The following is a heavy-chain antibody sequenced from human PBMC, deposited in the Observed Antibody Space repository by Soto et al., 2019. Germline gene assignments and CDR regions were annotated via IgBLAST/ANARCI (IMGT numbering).Heavy chain of an antibody. V-gene: IGHV2-5*02. D-gene: IGHD4-17*01. Sequence: QITLKESGPTLVKPTQPLTLTCTFSVFSLSTSGVGVGWIRRPPGKALEGLAFIYWDDDKSCSTSLKSRLTITKDTSKNQVVITMTRMDPVATASYCCVHSLAATTYGDYEPKNSFDYWGQGTLVTFSS. CDR1: VFSLSTSGVG. J-gene: IGHJ4*02. CDR2: IYWDDDK. CDR3: VHSLAATTYGDYEPKNSFDY.